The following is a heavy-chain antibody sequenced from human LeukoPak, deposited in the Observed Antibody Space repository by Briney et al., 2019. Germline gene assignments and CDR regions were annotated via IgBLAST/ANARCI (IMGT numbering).Heavy chain of an antibody. CDR3: ARGRYYYDSSGYFEDDY. V-gene: IGHV4-59*12. CDR1: GGSISSYY. D-gene: IGHD3-22*01. Sequence: SETLSLTCTVSGGSISSYYWSWIRQPPGKGLEWIGYIYYSGSTNYNPSLKSRVTISVDTSKNQFSLKLSSVTAADTAVYYCARGRYYYDSSGYFEDDYWGQGTLVTVSS. CDR2: IYYSGST. J-gene: IGHJ4*02.